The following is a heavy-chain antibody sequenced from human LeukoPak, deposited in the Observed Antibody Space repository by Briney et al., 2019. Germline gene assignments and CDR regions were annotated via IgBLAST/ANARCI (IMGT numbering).Heavy chain of an antibody. Sequence: PSETLSLTCAVYGGSFSGYYWSWIRQPPGKGLEWIGEINHSGSTNYNPSLKSRFTISVDTSKNQFSLKMSSVTAADTAVYYCARGRGDYVWGSYRHGLNYWGQGTLVTVSS. CDR3: ARGRGDYVWGSYRHGLNY. J-gene: IGHJ4*02. V-gene: IGHV4-34*01. D-gene: IGHD3-16*02. CDR2: INHSGST. CDR1: GGSFSGYY.